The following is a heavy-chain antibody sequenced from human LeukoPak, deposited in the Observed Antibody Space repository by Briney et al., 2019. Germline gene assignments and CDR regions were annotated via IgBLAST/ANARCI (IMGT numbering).Heavy chain of an antibody. CDR2: IYSGGST. Sequence: GGSLRLSCAASGFTVSSNYMSWVRQAPGKGLEWVSVIYSGGSTYYADSVKGRFTISRDNSKNTLYLQMNSLRAEDTAVYYCARDLPIGSGSPWSYWYFELWGRGTLVTVYS. J-gene: IGHJ2*01. D-gene: IGHD1-1*01. CDR3: ARDLPIGSGSPWSYWYFEL. V-gene: IGHV3-53*01. CDR1: GFTVSSNY.